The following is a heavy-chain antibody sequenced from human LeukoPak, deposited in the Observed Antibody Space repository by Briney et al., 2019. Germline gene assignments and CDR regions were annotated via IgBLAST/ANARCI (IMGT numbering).Heavy chain of an antibody. CDR1: NGSISIYY. Sequence: PSETLSLTCTVSNGSISIYYWSWVRQPAGKGLEWIGRISASGSTNYNPSLKSRVTMSVDTSKNQFSLKLSSVTAADTVVYYCAREITVTRPFDYWGQGTLVTVSS. J-gene: IGHJ4*02. V-gene: IGHV4-4*07. CDR2: ISASGST. D-gene: IGHD4-17*01. CDR3: AREITVTRPFDY.